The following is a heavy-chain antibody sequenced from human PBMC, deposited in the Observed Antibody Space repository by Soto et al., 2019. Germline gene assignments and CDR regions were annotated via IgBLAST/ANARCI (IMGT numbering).Heavy chain of an antibody. D-gene: IGHD3-10*01. CDR2: INHSGST. CDR3: ARAFGNYYYGSGSYSRYNWFDP. Sequence: SSETLSLTCAVYGGSFSGYFWNWIRQPPGKGLEWIGEINHSGSTNYNPSLKSRVTISVDTSKNQFSLKLSSVTAADTAVYYCARAFGNYYYGSGSYSRYNWFDPWGQGTLVTVSS. V-gene: IGHV4-34*01. CDR1: GGSFSGYF. J-gene: IGHJ5*02.